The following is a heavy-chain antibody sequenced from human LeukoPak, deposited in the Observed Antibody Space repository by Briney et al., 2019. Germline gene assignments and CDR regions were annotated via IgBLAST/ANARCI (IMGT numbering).Heavy chain of an antibody. CDR3: AKDISAAGRECFDY. D-gene: IGHD6-13*01. Sequence: QPGGSLRLSCAASGFTFSSYWMSWVRQAPGKGLEWVSGISWNSGSIGYADSVKGRFTISRDNAKNSLYLQMNSLRAEDTALYYCAKDISAAGRECFDYWGQGTLVTVSS. CDR1: GFTFSSYW. CDR2: ISWNSGSI. J-gene: IGHJ4*02. V-gene: IGHV3-9*01.